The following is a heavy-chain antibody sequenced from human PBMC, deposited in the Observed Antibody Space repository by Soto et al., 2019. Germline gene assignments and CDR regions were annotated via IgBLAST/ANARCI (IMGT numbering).Heavy chain of an antibody. V-gene: IGHV6-1*01. CDR1: GDSVSSNSAA. J-gene: IGHJ3*01. CDR2: TYYRSKWYN. Sequence: SQTLSLTCAISGDSVSSNSAAWNWIRQSPSKGLEWLGRTYYRSKWYNDYVGSVKSRITINPDTSKNQFSLQLNSMTPEDTAVYYCARARCLEYAFAFWSQGTMDIVSS. CDR3: ARARCLEYAFAF. D-gene: IGHD1-1*01.